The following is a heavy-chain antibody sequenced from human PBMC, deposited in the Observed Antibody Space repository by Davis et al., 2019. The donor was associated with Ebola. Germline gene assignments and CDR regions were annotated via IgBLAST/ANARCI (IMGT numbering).Heavy chain of an antibody. Sequence: AASVKVSCKASAYTFTSYGISWVRQAPGQGLEWMGWISAYNGNTHYAQKLQGRVTMTTDTSTSTAYMELRSLRSDDTAVYYWARAIPNSPFDYWGQGTLVTVSS. J-gene: IGHJ4*02. CDR2: ISAYNGNT. CDR1: AYTFTSYG. V-gene: IGHV1-18*01. CDR3: ARAIPNSPFDY.